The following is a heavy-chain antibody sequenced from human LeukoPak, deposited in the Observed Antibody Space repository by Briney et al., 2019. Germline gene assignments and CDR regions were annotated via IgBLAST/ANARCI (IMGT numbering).Heavy chain of an antibody. V-gene: IGHV3-30*03. D-gene: IGHD1-14*01. CDR1: GFTFSSYG. CDR3: ATAVSRYTLTWGGFDI. Sequence: GGSLRLSCAASGFTFSSYGMEWVRQAPGKGLEWVAFISYDGSNKYYADSVKGRFTVSRDNSKNTLFLQMNSLKTEDAGVYYCATAVSRYTLTWGGFDIWGQGTRVTVSS. CDR2: ISYDGSNK. J-gene: IGHJ3*02.